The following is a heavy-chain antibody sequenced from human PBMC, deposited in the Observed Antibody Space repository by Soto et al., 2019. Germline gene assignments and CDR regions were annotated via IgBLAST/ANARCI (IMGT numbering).Heavy chain of an antibody. V-gene: IGHV4-59*12. J-gene: IGHJ6*02. CDR2: IYYSGST. D-gene: IGHD3-10*01. CDR3: ASLYGSGRLYYYGMDV. CDR1: GGSISSYY. Sequence: PSETLSLTCTVSGGSISSYYWSWIRQPPGKGLEWIGYIYYSGSTNYNPSLKSRPTISIDTSENQFSLKLSSVTAADTAVYYYASLYGSGRLYYYGMDVWGQGTTVTVSS.